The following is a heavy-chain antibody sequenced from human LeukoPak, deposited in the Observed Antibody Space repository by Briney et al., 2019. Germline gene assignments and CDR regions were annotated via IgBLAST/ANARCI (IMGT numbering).Heavy chain of an antibody. D-gene: IGHD1-1*01. J-gene: IGHJ6*02. V-gene: IGHV1-2*02. CDR2: INPNSGGT. Sequence: ASVKVSCKASGYTFTGYHMHWVRQAPGQGLEWMGWINPNSGGTNYAQKFQGRVTMTRDTSISTAYMELSRLRSDDTAVYYCARDPLETEMPEGSYGMDVWGQGTTVTVSS. CDR1: GYTFTGYH. CDR3: ARDPLETEMPEGSYGMDV.